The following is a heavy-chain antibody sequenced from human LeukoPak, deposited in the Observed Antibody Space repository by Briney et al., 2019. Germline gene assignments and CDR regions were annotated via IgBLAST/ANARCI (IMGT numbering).Heavy chain of an antibody. CDR1: GGSISSGGYY. CDR2: IYTSGST. V-gene: IGHV4-61*02. Sequence: SQTLSLTCTVSGGSISSGGYYWSWIRQHPGKGLEWIGRIYTSGSTNYNPSLKSRVTMSVDTSKNQFSLKLSSVTAADTAVYYCARGQPKGRVMTTVTNLYYYHMDVWGKGTTVTVSS. J-gene: IGHJ6*03. CDR3: ARGQPKGRVMTTVTNLYYYHMDV. D-gene: IGHD4-17*01.